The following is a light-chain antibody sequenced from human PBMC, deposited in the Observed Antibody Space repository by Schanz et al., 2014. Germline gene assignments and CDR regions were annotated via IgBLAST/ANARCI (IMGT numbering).Light chain of an antibody. CDR3: QQYNNWPL. Sequence: EIVLTQSPGTLSLSPGEGATLSCRASQSVSSSYLAWYQQKPGQAPRLLIYGASSRATGIPDRFSGSGSGTDFTLTISSLQSEDSAVYYCQQYNNWPLFGQGTRLEI. J-gene: IGKJ5*01. CDR1: QSVSSSY. CDR2: GAS. V-gene: IGKV3-20*01.